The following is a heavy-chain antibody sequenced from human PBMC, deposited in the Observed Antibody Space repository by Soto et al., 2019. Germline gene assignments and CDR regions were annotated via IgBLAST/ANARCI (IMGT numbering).Heavy chain of an antibody. D-gene: IGHD4-17*01. CDR1: GFTFSSYD. V-gene: IGHV3-13*01. CDR3: ARARTTAPGWYYYDMDV. CDR2: IGTAGDT. Sequence: GGSLRLSCAASGFTFSSYDMHWVRQATGKGLEWVSAIGTAGDTYYPGSVKGRFTISRENAKNSLYLQMNSLRAGDTAVYYCARARTTAPGWYYYDMDVWGKGTTGTCSS. J-gene: IGHJ6*03.